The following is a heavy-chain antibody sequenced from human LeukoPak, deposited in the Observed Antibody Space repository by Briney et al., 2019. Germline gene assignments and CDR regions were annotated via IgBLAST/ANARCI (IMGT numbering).Heavy chain of an antibody. D-gene: IGHD3-10*01. CDR2: IRSKTDGETT. J-gene: IGHJ4*02. V-gene: IGHV3-15*01. CDR3: TTGPMVRGVLLDY. CDR1: GFTFSNAW. Sequence: GGSLRLSCAASGFTFSNAWMSWVRQAPGKGLEWVGRIRSKTDGETTDYAAPVKGRFTISRDDSKNTLCLQMNSLKSEDTAVYYCTTGPMVRGVLLDYWGQGTLLTVSS.